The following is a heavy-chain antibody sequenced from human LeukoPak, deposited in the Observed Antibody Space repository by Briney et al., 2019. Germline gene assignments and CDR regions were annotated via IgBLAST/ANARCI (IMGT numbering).Heavy chain of an antibody. CDR3: ARGRGLRVRGVIITFDY. Sequence: SETLSLTCTVSGGSISSYYWSWIRQPPGRGLEWIGYIYYSGSTNYNPSLKSRVTISVDTSKNQFSLKLSSVTAADTAVYYCARGRGLRVRGVIITFDYWGQGTLVTVSS. V-gene: IGHV4-59*12. CDR2: IYYSGST. J-gene: IGHJ4*02. CDR1: GGSISSYY. D-gene: IGHD3-10*01.